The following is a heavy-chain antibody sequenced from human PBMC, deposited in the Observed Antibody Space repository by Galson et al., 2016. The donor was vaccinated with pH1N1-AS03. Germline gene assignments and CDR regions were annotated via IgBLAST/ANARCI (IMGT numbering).Heavy chain of an antibody. D-gene: IGHD3-22*01. CDR2: ISSSSDYR. Sequence: SLRLSCAASGFIFRRYRMNWVRQAPGKGLEWVSTISSSSDYRFYADSVKGRFTISRDNARNSLHLQINSLRVEDTAVYYCARDRDYYDSSSYSPDAFDMWGQGTMVTVSS. CDR3: ARDRDYYDSSSYSPDAFDM. J-gene: IGHJ3*02. V-gene: IGHV3-21*01. CDR1: GFIFRRYR.